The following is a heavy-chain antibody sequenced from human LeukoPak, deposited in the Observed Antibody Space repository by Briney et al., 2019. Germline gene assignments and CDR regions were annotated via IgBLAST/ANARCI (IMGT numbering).Heavy chain of an antibody. CDR2: INPNSGVT. CDR3: TRGAGTSWFDY. V-gene: IGHV1-2*02. CDR1: GYTFTGYY. D-gene: IGHD2-2*01. Sequence: GASVTVSCTASGYTFTGYYMHWVRQAPGQGLEWMGWINPNSGVTVYAQNFQGRVTMTRDTSISTAYMELSSLTSDDTAVYYCTRGAGTSWFDYWGQGSLVTVSS. J-gene: IGHJ4*02.